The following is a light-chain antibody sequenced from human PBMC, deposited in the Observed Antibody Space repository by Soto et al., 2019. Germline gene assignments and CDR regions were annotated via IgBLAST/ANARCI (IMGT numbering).Light chain of an antibody. J-gene: IGKJ3*01. Sequence: EVVLTQSPRTLSLSPGESATLSCRASQSVDNYLAWYQPKPGQAPRLLIYDSSNRATGIPARFSGSGSGTDFTLTISSLEPEDFAVYYCQQRKRWPTATFGPETKV. CDR1: QSVDNY. CDR2: DSS. V-gene: IGKV3-11*01. CDR3: QQRKRWPTAT.